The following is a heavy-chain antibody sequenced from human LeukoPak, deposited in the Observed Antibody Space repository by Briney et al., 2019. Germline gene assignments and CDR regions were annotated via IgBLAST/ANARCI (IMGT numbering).Heavy chain of an antibody. CDR3: ARGRQNRFFVRIAAAGTVIDY. V-gene: IGHV4-34*01. CDR1: GGSFSGYY. J-gene: IGHJ4*02. D-gene: IGHD6-13*01. Sequence: KSSETLSLTCAVYGGSFSGYYWSWTRQPPGKGLEWIGEINHSGSTNYNPSLKSRVTISVDTSKNQFSLKLSSVTAADTAVYYCARGRQNRFFVRIAAAGTVIDYWGQGTLVTVSS. CDR2: INHSGST.